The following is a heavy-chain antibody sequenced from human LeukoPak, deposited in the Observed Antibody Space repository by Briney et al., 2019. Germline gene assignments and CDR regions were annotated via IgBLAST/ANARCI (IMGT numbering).Heavy chain of an antibody. D-gene: IGHD2-2*01. J-gene: IGHJ4*02. V-gene: IGHV1-18*01. Sequence: ASVKVSCKASGYTFTSCGISWVRQAPGQGLEWMGWISAYNGNTNYAQKLQGRVTMTTDTSTSTAYMELRSLRSDDTAVYYCARGGPFDHCSSTSCYDYWGQGTLVTVSS. CDR3: ARGGPFDHCSSTSCYDY. CDR2: ISAYNGNT. CDR1: GYTFTSCG.